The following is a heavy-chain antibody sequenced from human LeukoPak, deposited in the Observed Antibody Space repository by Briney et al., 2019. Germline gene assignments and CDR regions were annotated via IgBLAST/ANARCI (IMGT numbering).Heavy chain of an antibody. CDR3: ARDLAELGELFSSDY. J-gene: IGHJ4*02. CDR1: GFTFSSYA. V-gene: IGHV3-23*01. CDR2: ISGSSGST. D-gene: IGHD3-16*01. Sequence: GGSLRLSCAASGFTFSSYAMSWVRQAPGKGLEWVSAISGSSGSTYYAGSVKGRFTISRDNSKNSLFLQMNSLRDEDTAVYYCARDLAELGELFSSDYWGQGTLVTVSS.